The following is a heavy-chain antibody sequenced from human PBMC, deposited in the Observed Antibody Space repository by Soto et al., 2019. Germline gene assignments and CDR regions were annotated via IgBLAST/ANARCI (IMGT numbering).Heavy chain of an antibody. V-gene: IGHV3-30-3*01. CDR2: ISYDGSNK. CDR1: GFTFSSYA. D-gene: IGHD3-22*01. J-gene: IGHJ4*02. Sequence: PGGSLRLSCAASGFTFSSYAMHWVRQAPGKWLEWVAVISYDGSNKYYADSVKGRFTISRDNSKNTLYLQMNSLRAEDTAVYYCARAGAGIVGPHFDYWGQGXLVTVYS. CDR3: ARAGAGIVGPHFDY.